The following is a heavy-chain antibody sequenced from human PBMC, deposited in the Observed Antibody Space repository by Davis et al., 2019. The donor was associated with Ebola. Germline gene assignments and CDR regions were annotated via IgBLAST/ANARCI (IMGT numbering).Heavy chain of an antibody. J-gene: IGHJ4*02. D-gene: IGHD4-17*01. CDR1: GFIFSNFA. V-gene: IGHV3-48*03. Sequence: GESLKISCAASGFIFSNFAMNWVRQAPGKGLEWVSYISSSGSTIYYADSVKGRFTISRDNAKNSLYLQMNSLRAEDTAVYYCASQINYGCFDYWGQGTLVTVSS. CDR3: ASQINYGCFDY. CDR2: ISSSGSTI.